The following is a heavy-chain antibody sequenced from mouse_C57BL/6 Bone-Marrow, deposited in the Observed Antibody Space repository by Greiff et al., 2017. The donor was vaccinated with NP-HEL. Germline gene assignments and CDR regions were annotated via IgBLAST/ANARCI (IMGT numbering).Heavy chain of an antibody. CDR2: IDPSDSYT. CDR1: GYTFTSYW. Sequence: QVQLQQPGAELVMPGASVKLSCKASGYTFTSYWMHWVKQRPGQGLEWIGEIDPSDSYTNYNQKFKGKSTLTVDKSSSTAYMQLSSLTSEDSAVYYCARKRTTVVAKWYFDVWGTGTTVTVSS. CDR3: ARKRTTVVAKWYFDV. D-gene: IGHD1-1*01. V-gene: IGHV1-69*01. J-gene: IGHJ1*03.